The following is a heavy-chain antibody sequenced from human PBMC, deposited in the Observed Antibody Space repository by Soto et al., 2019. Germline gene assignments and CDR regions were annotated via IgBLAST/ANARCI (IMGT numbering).Heavy chain of an antibody. J-gene: IGHJ4*02. D-gene: IGHD3-22*01. CDR3: AKDGPGYYDSSGYHDY. V-gene: IGHV3-23*01. CDR1: GFTFSSYA. CDR2: ISGSGGST. Sequence: EVQLLESGGGLVQPWGSLRLSCAASGFTFSSYAMSWVRQAPGKGLEWVSAISGSGGSTYYADSVKGRFTISRDNSKNTLYLQMNSLRAEDTAVYYCAKDGPGYYDSSGYHDYWGQGTLVTVSS.